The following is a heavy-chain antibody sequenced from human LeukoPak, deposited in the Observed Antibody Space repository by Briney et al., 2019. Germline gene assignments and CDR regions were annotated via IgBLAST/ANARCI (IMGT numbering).Heavy chain of an antibody. Sequence: GGSLGLSCAASGFTFSSYGMSWVRQAPGKGLEWVSAISGSGGSTYYADSVKGRFTISRDNSKNMLYLQMSSLRAEDTAVYSCAKDTGYNWFDPWGQGTLVTVSS. V-gene: IGHV3-23*01. D-gene: IGHD2-2*01. CDR2: ISGSGGST. CDR1: GFTFSSYG. CDR3: AKDTGYNWFDP. J-gene: IGHJ5*02.